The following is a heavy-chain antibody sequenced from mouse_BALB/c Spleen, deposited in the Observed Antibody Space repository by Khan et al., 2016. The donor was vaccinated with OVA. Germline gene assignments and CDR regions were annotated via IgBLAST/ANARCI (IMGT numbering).Heavy chain of an antibody. J-gene: IGHJ2*01. CDR3: ARIYGSDFGY. CDR2: INPHFGET. V-gene: IGHV1-20*02. D-gene: IGHD1-1*01. Sequence: EVQLQQSGPELVKPGASVKISCKASGYSFTGSFMHWVMQSHGKSLEWIGRINPHFGETFYNQKFLDKATLTVDEYSNKAHMELRTLASEDSAVYYCARIYGSDFGYWGQGTTLTVSS. CDR1: GYSFTGSF.